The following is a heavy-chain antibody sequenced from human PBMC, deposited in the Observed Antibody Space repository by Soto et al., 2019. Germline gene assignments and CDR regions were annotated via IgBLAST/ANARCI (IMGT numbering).Heavy chain of an antibody. D-gene: IGHD7-27*01. CDR3: ARGPSGDKVDS. J-gene: IGHJ4*02. CDR1: SGTISTVDYW. CDR2: IYDGGRT. Sequence: QVQLQESGPGLVKPSQTLSLTCTVSSGTISTVDYWWSWIRQSPDMGLEWIGHIYDGGRTYNNPSLESRVTMSIDTSKSQLSLTLSSVSAADTAVYYCARGPSGDKVDSWGQGTLVTVSS. V-gene: IGHV4-30-4*01.